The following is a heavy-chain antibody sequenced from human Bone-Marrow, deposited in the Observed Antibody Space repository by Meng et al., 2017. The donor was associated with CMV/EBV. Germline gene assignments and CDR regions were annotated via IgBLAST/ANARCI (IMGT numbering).Heavy chain of an antibody. CDR2: ISSSSSYI. CDR1: GFTFSSYS. CDR3: ASLWYSNSWYPN. J-gene: IGHJ4*02. D-gene: IGHD6-13*01. Sequence: GGSLRLSCAASGFTFSSYSMNWVRPAPGKGREWVSSISSSSSYIYYADSVKGRFTIARDNAKNSLYLQMNSLRAEDMAVYYCASLWYSNSWYPNWGQGTLVTVSS. V-gene: IGHV3-21*01.